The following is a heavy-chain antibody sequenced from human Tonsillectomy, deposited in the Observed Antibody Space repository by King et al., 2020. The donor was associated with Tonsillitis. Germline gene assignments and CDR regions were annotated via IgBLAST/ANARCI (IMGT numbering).Heavy chain of an antibody. CDR3: KKDRQLGCGEFAV. V-gene: IGHV3-9*01. J-gene: IGHJ6*02. CDR2: ISWGSGSI. D-gene: IGHD3-10*01. CDR1: GFTFDDYV. Sequence: VQLVESGGGLVQPGRSLRLSCAASGFTFDDYVMHWVRQAPGKGLEWVSGISWGSGSIGYADAVKGRFTISRDNAKNSLYLQMNSLRAEDTALYYCKKDRQLGCGEFAVWGQGTTVTVSS.